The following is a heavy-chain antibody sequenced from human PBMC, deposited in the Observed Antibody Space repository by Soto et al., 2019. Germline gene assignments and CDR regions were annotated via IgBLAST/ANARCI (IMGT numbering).Heavy chain of an antibody. CDR1: GGTFSSYA. CDR3: ARVPRSITIFGVVIPYYYYGMDV. J-gene: IGHJ6*02. Sequence: QVQLVQSGAEVKKPGSSVKVSCKASGGTFSSYAISWVRQAPRQGLEWMGGIIPIFGTANYAQKFQGRVTITADESTSTAYMELSSLRSEDTAVYYCARVPRSITIFGVVIPYYYYGMDVWGQGTTVTVSS. V-gene: IGHV1-69*01. CDR2: IIPIFGTA. D-gene: IGHD3-3*01.